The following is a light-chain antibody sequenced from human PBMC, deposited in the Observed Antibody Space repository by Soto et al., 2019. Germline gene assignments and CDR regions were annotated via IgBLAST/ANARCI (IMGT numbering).Light chain of an antibody. CDR1: QTISSW. J-gene: IGKJ1*01. CDR2: KAS. Sequence: IQMTQSPSTLSGYVGDRVTITCRASQTISSWLAWYQQKPGKAPKLLIYKASTLKSGVPSRFSGSGSGTEFTLTISSLQPDDFATYYCQQYSSRSTFGQGTNVDIK. CDR3: QQYSSRST. V-gene: IGKV1-5*03.